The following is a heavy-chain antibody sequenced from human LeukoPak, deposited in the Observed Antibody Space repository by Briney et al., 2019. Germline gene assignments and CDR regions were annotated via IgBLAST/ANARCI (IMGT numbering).Heavy chain of an antibody. J-gene: IGHJ6*03. CDR2: FIPTLDKG. CDR1: GGTFSTYA. D-gene: IGHD1-26*01. V-gene: IGHV1-69*04. CDR3: ARGGGIVLPTINDYYMDV. Sequence: AASVKVSCKTSGGTFSTYAINWVRQAPGQGLEWMGRFIPTLDKGNYAQKFQGRVTITADKATNTAYMELSSLRSDDTAVYYCARGGGIVLPTINDYYMDVWGKGTTVTVSS.